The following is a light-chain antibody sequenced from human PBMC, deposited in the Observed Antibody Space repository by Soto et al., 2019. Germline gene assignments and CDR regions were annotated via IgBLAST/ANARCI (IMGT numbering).Light chain of an antibody. V-gene: IGLV1-36*01. CDR2: YDD. Sequence: QSVLTQPPSVSEAPRQRVTISCSGSSSNIGNNGVNWFQQLPGKAPKLLIYYDDLVPSGVSDRFSGSKSDTSASLAIRGLQSEDEADYYCAAWDDSLNGPVFGGGTKLTVL. CDR3: AAWDDSLNGPV. CDR1: SSNIGNNG. J-gene: IGLJ2*01.